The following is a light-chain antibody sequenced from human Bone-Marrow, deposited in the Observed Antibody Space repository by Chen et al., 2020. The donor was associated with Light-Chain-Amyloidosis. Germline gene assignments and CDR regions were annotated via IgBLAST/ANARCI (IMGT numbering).Light chain of an antibody. Sequence: SYELTPPPSVSVSPGQTARLTCSGDDLPTKYAYWYQQKPGQAPVLGIHRDTERPSGISERFSGSSAGTTATVTISGVQAEDEADYHCQSADSSGTYEVIFGGGTKLTVL. J-gene: IGLJ2*01. CDR2: RDT. CDR3: QSADSSGTYEVI. CDR1: DLPTKY. V-gene: IGLV3-25*03.